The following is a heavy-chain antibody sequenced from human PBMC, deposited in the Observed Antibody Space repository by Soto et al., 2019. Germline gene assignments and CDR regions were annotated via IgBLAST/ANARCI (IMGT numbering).Heavy chain of an antibody. V-gene: IGHV3-30-3*01. CDR3: AGVRPGDNGYPFFDY. CDR2: VSDYGSNA. D-gene: IGHD3-22*01. Sequence: LRLSCAAYVFRFSTSTMHWVRLTAGKGLEWVALVSDYGSNADYADSVQGRFTISKDNSKNTLFLQMDSLRPEDTAIYYCAGVRPGDNGYPFFDYWGQGTLVTVSS. J-gene: IGHJ4*02. CDR1: VFRFSTST.